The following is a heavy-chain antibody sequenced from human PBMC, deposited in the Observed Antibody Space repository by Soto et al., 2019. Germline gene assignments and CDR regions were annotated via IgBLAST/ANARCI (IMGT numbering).Heavy chain of an antibody. CDR3: ARGNYDFWSGYRKYYYGMDV. CDR2: INHSGST. CDR1: GGSFSGYY. Sequence: PSETLSLTCAVYGGSFSGYYWSWIRQPPGKGLEWIGEINHSGSTNYNPSLKSRVTISVDTSKNQFSLKLGSVTAADTAVHYCARGNYDFWSGYRKYYYGMDVWGQGTTVTVSS. J-gene: IGHJ6*02. D-gene: IGHD3-3*01. V-gene: IGHV4-34*01.